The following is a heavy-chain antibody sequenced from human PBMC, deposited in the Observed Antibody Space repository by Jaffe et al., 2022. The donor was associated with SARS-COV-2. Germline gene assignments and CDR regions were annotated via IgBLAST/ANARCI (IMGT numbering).Heavy chain of an antibody. J-gene: IGHJ4*02. Sequence: EVQLVESGGGLVKPGGSLRLSCAASGFTFTNAWMSWVRQAPGKGLEWVGRIKSSTDGETTDYAAPVKGRFTISRDDSENTLYLQMNSLKTEDTAVYYCTRRTSSSRHFDYWGQGTLVTVSS. D-gene: IGHD6-6*01. CDR3: TRRTSSSRHFDY. CDR2: IKSSTDGETT. CDR1: GFTFTNAW. V-gene: IGHV3-15*01.